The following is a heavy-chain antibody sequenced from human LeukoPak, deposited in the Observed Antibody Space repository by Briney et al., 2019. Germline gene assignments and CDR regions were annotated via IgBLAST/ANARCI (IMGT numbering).Heavy chain of an antibody. CDR1: GFTFSRYG. CDR2: IRYDGSHK. V-gene: IGHV3-30*02. D-gene: IGHD3-10*01. Sequence: GGSLRLSCAASGFTFSRYGMHWVRQAPAKGLEWVAFIRYDGSHKYYGDSVRGRFTISRDNSRNTLNLQMNSLRAEDTAVYYCARHRYYYRSGSYYGAPYYMDVWGKGTTVTISS. J-gene: IGHJ6*03. CDR3: ARHRYYYRSGSYYGAPYYMDV.